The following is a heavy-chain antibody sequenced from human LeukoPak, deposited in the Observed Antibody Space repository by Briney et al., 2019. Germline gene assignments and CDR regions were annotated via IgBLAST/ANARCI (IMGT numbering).Heavy chain of an antibody. J-gene: IGHJ6*02. CDR2: IKSKTDGGTT. CDR3: TTDRLLAYCGGDCYSLSENYYYYYGMDV. D-gene: IGHD2-21*02. V-gene: IGHV3-15*01. Sequence: GGSLRLSCAASGFTFSSYGIHWVRQAPGKGLEWVGRIKSKTDGGTTDYAAPVKGRFTISRDDSKNTLYLQMNSLKTEDTAVYYCTTDRLLAYCGGDCYSLSENYYYYYGMDVWGQGTTVTVSS. CDR1: GFTFSSYG.